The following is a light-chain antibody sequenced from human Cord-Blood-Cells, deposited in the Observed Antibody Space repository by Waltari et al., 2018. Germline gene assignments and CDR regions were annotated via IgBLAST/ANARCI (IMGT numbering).Light chain of an antibody. CDR3: QQYNSYST. V-gene: IGKV1-5*03. CDR2: KAS. Sequence: DIQMTQSPSTLSASVGDRVTITCRASQSISSWLAWYQRKPGKAPKLLIYKASSLESGVPSRFSGSGSGTEFTLTISSLQPVDFATYYCQQYNSYSTFGQGTKLEIK. CDR1: QSISSW. J-gene: IGKJ2*01.